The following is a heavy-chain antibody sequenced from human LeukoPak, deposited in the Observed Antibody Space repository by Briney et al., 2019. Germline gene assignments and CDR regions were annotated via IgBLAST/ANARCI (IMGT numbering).Heavy chain of an antibody. CDR1: GFTFSSYS. CDR2: ISVSGHRT. D-gene: IGHD2-2*01. J-gene: IGHJ5*02. Sequence: GGSLRLSCAASGFTFSSYSMSWVRQAPGKGLEWISGISVSGHRTYHAASVKGRFTISRDNAKKSLHLQMNSLRAEDTAVYYCARGSQVVAAADNWFDPWGQGTLVTVSS. V-gene: IGHV3-23*01. CDR3: ARGSQVVAAADNWFDP.